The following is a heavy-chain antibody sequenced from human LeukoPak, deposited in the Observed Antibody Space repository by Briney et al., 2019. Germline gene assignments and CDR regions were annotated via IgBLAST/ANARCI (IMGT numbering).Heavy chain of an antibody. Sequence: SQTLSLTCAISGGIVSSNSAAWNWIRQSPSRGLEALGRTYYRSKWYNDYAVSVKSRITINPDTSKNQFSLQLNSVTPEDTAVYYCARDPLGYCSGGSCWTRGWFDPWGQGTLVTVSS. CDR1: GGIVSSNSAA. V-gene: IGHV6-1*01. CDR3: ARDPLGYCSGGSCWTRGWFDP. D-gene: IGHD2-15*01. CDR2: TYYRSKWYN. J-gene: IGHJ5*01.